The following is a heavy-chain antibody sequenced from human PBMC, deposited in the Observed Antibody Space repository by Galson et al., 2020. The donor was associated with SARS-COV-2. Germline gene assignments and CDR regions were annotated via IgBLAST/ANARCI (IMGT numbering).Heavy chain of an antibody. D-gene: IGHD4-17*01. J-gene: IGHJ6*02. Sequence: SGPTLVKPPQTLTLTRTYSGFPLSTTGMSVSWIRQPPGKALEWLARIHWDDHKYYSTSLKTRLTISKDTSKNQVVLTMTNMDPVDTATYYCARSFLSYGDYVGVGYYYGMDVWGQGTTVTVSS. CDR1: GFPLSTTGMS. CDR2: IHWDDHK. CDR3: ARSFLSYGDYVGVGYYYGMDV. V-gene: IGHV2-70*11.